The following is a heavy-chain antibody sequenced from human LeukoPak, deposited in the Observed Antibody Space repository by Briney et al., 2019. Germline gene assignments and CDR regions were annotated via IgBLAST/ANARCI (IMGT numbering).Heavy chain of an antibody. J-gene: IGHJ3*02. CDR2: INSDGSST. CDR3: AREAVFSPYDAFDI. V-gene: IGHV3-74*01. D-gene: IGHD6-25*01. CDR1: GFTFSSYW. Sequence: PGGSLRLSCAASGFTFSSYWMHWVRQAPGKGLVWVSRINSDGSSTSYADSVKGRFTISRDNAKNTLYLQMNSLRAEDMAVYYCAREAVFSPYDAFDIWGQGTMVTVSS.